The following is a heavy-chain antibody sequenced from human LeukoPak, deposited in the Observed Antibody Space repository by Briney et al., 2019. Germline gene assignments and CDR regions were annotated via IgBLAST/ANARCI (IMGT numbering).Heavy chain of an antibody. D-gene: IGHD2-2*01. CDR3: ARGGSAPAAEYFFHY. J-gene: IGHJ4*02. V-gene: IGHV4-30-4*08. CDR1: GGSISSGGYY. CDR2: IYYRGET. Sequence: SETLSLTCTVSGGSISSGGYYWSWIRQHPGKGLEWIGYIYYRGETNSNPSLKSRITMSLDTSQNQFSLKLHSVTAADTAVYYCARGGSAPAAEYFFHYWGQGALVTVSS.